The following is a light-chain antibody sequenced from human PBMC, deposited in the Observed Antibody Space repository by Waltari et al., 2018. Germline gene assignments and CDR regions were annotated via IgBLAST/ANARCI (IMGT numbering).Light chain of an antibody. J-gene: IGKJ1*01. CDR2: AAS. CDR1: QSISSY. CDR3: RQSYSTLWT. V-gene: IGKV1-39*01. Sequence: DIQMTQSPSSLSASVGDRDTITCRASQSISSYLNWYQQKPGKAPKLLIYAASSLQSGVPSRFSGSGSGTDFTLTISSLQPEDFATYYCRQSYSTLWTFGQGTKVEIK.